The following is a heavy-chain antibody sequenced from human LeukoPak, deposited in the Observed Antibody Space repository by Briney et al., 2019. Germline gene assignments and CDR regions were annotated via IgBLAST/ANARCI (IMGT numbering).Heavy chain of an antibody. CDR3: ARDKYYHIDF. V-gene: IGHV3-74*01. CDR1: ASDFSTSW. Sequence: GGSLRLSCVASASDFSTSWMHWVRQAPGKGLVWVSRITSDGSSTIYADSVKGRFTISRDNTKNSLYLQMNNLRVEDTAVYYCARDKYYHIDFWGKGTTVIISS. CDR2: ITSDGSST. J-gene: IGHJ6*03.